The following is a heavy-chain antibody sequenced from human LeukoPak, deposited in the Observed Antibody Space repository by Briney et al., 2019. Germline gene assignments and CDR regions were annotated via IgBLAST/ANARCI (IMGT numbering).Heavy chain of an antibody. J-gene: IGHJ4*02. Sequence: ETLSLTCAVYGGSFSGYYWSWVRQAPGKGLEWVSAIYSGGSTYYADSVKGRFTISRDNSKSTLYLQMNSLRAEDTAVYYCATVDYWGQGALVTVSS. CDR2: IYSGGST. CDR1: GGSFSGYY. CDR3: ATVDY. V-gene: IGHV3-66*01.